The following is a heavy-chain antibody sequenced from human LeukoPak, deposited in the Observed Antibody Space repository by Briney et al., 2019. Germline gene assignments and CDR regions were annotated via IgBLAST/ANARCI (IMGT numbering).Heavy chain of an antibody. CDR3: ARISGSYVFDH. Sequence: PGGSLRLSCAASGFIFSDYYMSWIRQAPGKGLEWVSYITGSGTYTNYADSVKGRFTISRDNAKTSLYLQMNSLRAEDTAVYYCARISGSYVFDHWGQGTLVTVSS. CDR1: GFIFSDYY. V-gene: IGHV3-11*03. J-gene: IGHJ4*02. CDR2: ITGSGTYT. D-gene: IGHD1-26*01.